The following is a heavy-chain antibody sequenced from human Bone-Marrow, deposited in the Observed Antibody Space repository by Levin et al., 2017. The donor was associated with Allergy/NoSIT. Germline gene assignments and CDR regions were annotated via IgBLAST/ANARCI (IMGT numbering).Heavy chain of an antibody. D-gene: IGHD3-9*01. CDR3: ARDRTYGILWNYGMDV. J-gene: IGHJ6*02. V-gene: IGHV3-21*01. Sequence: GGSLRLSCTASGFTFSTYGMNWVRQAPGKGLEWVSSISSSSDYIYYADSVKGRFTISRDNAKNSLSLQMNSLRAEDTAIYFCARDRTYGILWNYGMDVWGQGTTASVSS. CDR2: ISSSSDYI. CDR1: GFTFSTYG.